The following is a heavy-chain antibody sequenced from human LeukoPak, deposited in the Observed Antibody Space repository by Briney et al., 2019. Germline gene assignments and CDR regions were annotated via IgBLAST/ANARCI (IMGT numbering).Heavy chain of an antibody. CDR1: GFSFSDYS. D-gene: IGHD5-24*01. CDR2: MSSGGDM. CDR3: ARARLGDAYSGRYYFDY. J-gene: IGHJ4*02. V-gene: IGHV3-69-1*01. Sequence: PGGSLRLSCAASGFSFSDYSMDRVRQAPGKGLEWVSHMSSGGDMYYADSVKGRFTISRDNARNSLYLQMNSLRGEDTAVYYCARARLGDAYSGRYYFDYWGQGTLVTVSS.